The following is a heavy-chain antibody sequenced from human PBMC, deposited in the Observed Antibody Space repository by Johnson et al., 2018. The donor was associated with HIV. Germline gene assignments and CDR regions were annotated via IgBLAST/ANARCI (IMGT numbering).Heavy chain of an antibody. J-gene: IGHJ3*02. CDR2: INWNGGST. CDR3: ARVIMVRGVLDVFDI. CDR1: GFTFDDYG. D-gene: IGHD3-10*01. V-gene: IGHV3-20*04. Sequence: VQLVESGGGLVKPGRSLRLSCTASGFTFDDYGMTWVRQAPGKGLEWVSCINWNGGSTGYADSVKGRFTISRDNAKNSLYLQMNSLRAEDTAFYYCARVIMVRGVLDVFDIWGQGTMVTVSS.